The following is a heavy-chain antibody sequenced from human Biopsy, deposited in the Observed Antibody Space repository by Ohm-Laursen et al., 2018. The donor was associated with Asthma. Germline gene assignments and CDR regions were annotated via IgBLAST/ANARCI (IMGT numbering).Heavy chain of an antibody. CDR1: GFTFSSYA. Sequence: SLRLSCAASGFTFSSYAMSWVRQAPGKGLEWVSAISGSGGSTYYADSVKGRFTISRDNSKNTLYLQMNSLRAEDTAVHYCAKVHRVYAMVGYFDYWGQGTLVTVSS. D-gene: IGHD2-8*01. V-gene: IGHV3-23*01. CDR3: AKVHRVYAMVGYFDY. CDR2: ISGSGGST. J-gene: IGHJ4*02.